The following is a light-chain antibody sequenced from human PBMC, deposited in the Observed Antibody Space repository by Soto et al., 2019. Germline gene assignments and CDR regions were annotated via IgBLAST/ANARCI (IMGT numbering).Light chain of an antibody. CDR3: QQYNNWPPGT. Sequence: EIVMTQSPATLPVSPGERATLSCRASQSVSSNLAWYQQKPGQAPRPLIYGASTRATGIPARFSGSGSGTEFTLTISSLQSEDFAVYYCQQYNNWPPGTFGQGTKLEIK. J-gene: IGKJ2*01. V-gene: IGKV3-15*01. CDR2: GAS. CDR1: QSVSSN.